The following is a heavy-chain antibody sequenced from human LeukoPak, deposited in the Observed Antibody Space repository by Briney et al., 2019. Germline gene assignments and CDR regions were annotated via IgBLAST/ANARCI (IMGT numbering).Heavy chain of an antibody. CDR2: IYYSGST. J-gene: IGHJ4*02. Sequence: SETLSLTCTVSGGSISSYYWVWIRQPPGKGLEWIGYIYYSGSTNYNPSLKSRVTISVDTSKNQFSLNLSSVTAADTAVYYCARFSPRAMGNYLDFWGQGTLVTVSS. D-gene: IGHD7-27*01. CDR1: GGSISSYY. V-gene: IGHV4-59*12. CDR3: ARFSPRAMGNYLDF.